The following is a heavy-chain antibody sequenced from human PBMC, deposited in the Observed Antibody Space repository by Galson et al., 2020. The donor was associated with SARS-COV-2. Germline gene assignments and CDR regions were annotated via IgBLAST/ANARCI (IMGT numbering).Heavy chain of an antibody. CDR3: AREQYGDYFDY. CDR1: GFSFSRYW. V-gene: IGHV3-7*01. CDR2: IKQDGSDK. D-gene: IGHD4-17*01. Sequence: TGGSLRLSCAASGFSFSRYWMSWVRQAPGKGLEWVANIKQDGSDKYYVDSVKGRFTISRDNAKNSLYLQMNSLRAEDTAVYYCAREQYGDYFDYWGQGTLVTVSS. J-gene: IGHJ4*02.